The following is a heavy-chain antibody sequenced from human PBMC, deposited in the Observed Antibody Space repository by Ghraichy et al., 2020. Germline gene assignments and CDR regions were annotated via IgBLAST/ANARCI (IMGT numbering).Heavy chain of an antibody. J-gene: IGHJ4*02. CDR3: ARGGGPFDY. D-gene: IGHD3-16*01. V-gene: IGHV4-30-2*01. Sequence: LSLTCSVSGGSISSNNYSWIWIRQPPGRGLECIGYIYRSGSTYYNPSLKSRVTMSVDRSKNQFSLKLSSVTAADTAVYYCARGGGPFDYWGQGTLVTVSS. CDR2: IYRSGST. CDR1: GGSISSNNYS.